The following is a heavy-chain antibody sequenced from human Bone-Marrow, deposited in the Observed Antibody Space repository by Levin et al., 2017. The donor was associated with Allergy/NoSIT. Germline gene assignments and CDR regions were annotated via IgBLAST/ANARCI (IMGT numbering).Heavy chain of an antibody. V-gene: IGHV5-10-1*01. CDR2: VDPTDSHS. D-gene: IGHD2-21*01. J-gene: IGHJ4*02. Sequence: GGSLRLSCEGSGYNFITYWINWVRQMPGKGLEWMGRVDPTDSHSHYSPSFQGHVTISADKSVTTAFLRWSSLKASDTAIYYCARFPYCGDECYSNDFDYWGQGTPVNVSS. CDR3: ARFPYCGDECYSNDFDY. CDR1: GYNFITYW.